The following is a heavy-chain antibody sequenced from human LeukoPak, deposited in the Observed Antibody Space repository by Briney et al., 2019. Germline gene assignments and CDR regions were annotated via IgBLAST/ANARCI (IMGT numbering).Heavy chain of an antibody. Sequence: PSETLSLTCTVSGGSISSYYWSWIRQPPGKGLEWIGYIYYSGSTNYNPSLKSRVTISVDTSKNQFSLKLSSVIAADTAVYYCARQVQGYFDLWGRGTLVTVSS. D-gene: IGHD1-1*01. CDR1: GGSISSYY. V-gene: IGHV4-59*08. CDR2: IYYSGST. CDR3: ARQVQGYFDL. J-gene: IGHJ2*01.